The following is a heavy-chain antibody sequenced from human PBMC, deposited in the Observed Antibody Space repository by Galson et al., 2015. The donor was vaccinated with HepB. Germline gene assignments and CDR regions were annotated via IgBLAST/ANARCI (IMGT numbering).Heavy chain of an antibody. CDR1: GFPFTTNA. D-gene: IGHD2-2*01. CDR2: ISGRADRT. V-gene: IGHV3-23*01. CDR3: AKESPYCSGTSCRKYYFDY. Sequence: SLRLSCAASGFPFTTNAMSWVRRAPGKGLEWVSAISGRADRTYYADSVKGRFTISRDNSKNTLYLQMNSLRAGDTAVYYCAKESPYCSGTSCRKYYFDYWGLGTLVTVSS. J-gene: IGHJ4*02.